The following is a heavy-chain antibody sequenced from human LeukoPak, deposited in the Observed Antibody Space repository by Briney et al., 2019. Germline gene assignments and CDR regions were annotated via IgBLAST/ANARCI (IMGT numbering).Heavy chain of an antibody. D-gene: IGHD5-12*01. CDR2: IYYSGST. V-gene: IGHV4-59*08. CDR1: GGSISSYY. CDR3: ASQRRGYSGYDFDY. Sequence: SETLSLICTVSGGSISSYYWSWIRQPPGKGLEWIGYIYYSGSTNYNPSLKSRVTISVDTSKNQFSLKLSSVTAADTAVYYCASQRRGYSGYDFDYWGQGTLVTVSS. J-gene: IGHJ4*02.